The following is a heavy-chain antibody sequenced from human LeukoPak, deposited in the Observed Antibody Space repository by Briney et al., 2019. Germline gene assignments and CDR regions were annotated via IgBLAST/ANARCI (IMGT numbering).Heavy chain of an antibody. J-gene: IGHJ4*02. V-gene: IGHV1-46*01. Sequence: ASVKVSCKASGYTFTSYYMHWVRQAPGQGLEWMGIINPSGGSTSYAQKFQGRVTMTRDTSTSTVYMELSSLRSEDTAVYYCARGGLRTNGVWPYIDYWGQGTLVTVSS. CDR1: GYTFTSYY. CDR3: ARGGLRTNGVWPYIDY. CDR2: INPSGGST. D-gene: IGHD2-8*01.